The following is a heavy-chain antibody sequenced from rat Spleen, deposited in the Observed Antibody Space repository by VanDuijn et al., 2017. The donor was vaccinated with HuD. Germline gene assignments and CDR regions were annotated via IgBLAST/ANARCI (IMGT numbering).Heavy chain of an antibody. CDR3: TREETLYWYFDF. Sequence: EVHLVESGGGLLQPGRSLKLSCAASGFTFSDYAMAWVRQAPKTGLEWVATILYDGSNSYYRKSVKGRFTISRDSTKTTLYLQMNSLRSEDTATYYCTREETLYWYFDFWGPGTMVTVSS. CDR2: ILYDGSNS. J-gene: IGHJ1*01. CDR1: GFTFSDYA. D-gene: IGHD3-4*01. V-gene: IGHV5-17*01.